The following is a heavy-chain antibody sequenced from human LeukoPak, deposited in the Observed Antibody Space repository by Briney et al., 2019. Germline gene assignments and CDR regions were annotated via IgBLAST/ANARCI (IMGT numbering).Heavy chain of an antibody. CDR2: IRSKTNSYAT. V-gene: IGHV3-73*01. D-gene: IGHD4-17*01. CDR3: AKDVYGDYGGLDY. Sequence: GGSLKLSCAASGFTFSGSAMHWVRQASGKGLEWVGRIRSKTNSYATAYAASVKGRFTISRDDSKNTAYLQMNSLKTEDTAVYYCAKDVYGDYGGLDYWGQGTLVTVSS. J-gene: IGHJ4*02. CDR1: GFTFSGSA.